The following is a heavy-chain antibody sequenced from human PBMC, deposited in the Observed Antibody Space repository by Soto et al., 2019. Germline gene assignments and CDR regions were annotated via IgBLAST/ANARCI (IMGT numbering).Heavy chain of an antibody. CDR3: ARDLTLYYGSGSPTYGMDV. V-gene: IGHV4-4*07. J-gene: IGHJ6*02. D-gene: IGHD3-10*01. CDR1: VGSISSYY. CDR2: IYTSGST. Sequence: PSETLSLSCTVSVGSISSYYWSWIRQPAGKGLEWIGRIYTSGSTNYNPSLKSRVTMSVDTCKNQFSLKLSSVTAADTAVYYCARDLTLYYGSGSPTYGMDVWGQGTTVTVSS.